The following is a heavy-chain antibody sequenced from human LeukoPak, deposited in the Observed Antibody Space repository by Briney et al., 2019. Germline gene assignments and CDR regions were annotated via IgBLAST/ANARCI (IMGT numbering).Heavy chain of an antibody. CDR3: AEANVGYSGYGVLFY. CDR2: INHSGST. CDR1: GGSFSGYY. V-gene: IGHV4-34*01. J-gene: IGHJ4*02. Sequence: SETLSLTCAVYGGSFSGYYWSWIRQPPGKGLEWIGEINHSGSTNYNPSLKSRVTISVDTSKNQFSLKLSSVTAADTAVYYCAEANVGYSGYGVLFYWGQGTLVTVSS. D-gene: IGHD5-12*01.